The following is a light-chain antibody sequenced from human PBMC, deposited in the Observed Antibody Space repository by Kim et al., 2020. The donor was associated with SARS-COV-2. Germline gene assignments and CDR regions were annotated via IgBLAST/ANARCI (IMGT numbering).Light chain of an antibody. CDR3: SSYTTANTRV. J-gene: IGLJ1*01. Sequence: QSIPISCSGTSSDIGAFNYVSWFQQHPGKAPNLMIYDVSERPSGISNRFSGSTSGNTASLTISGLQAEDEADYYCSSYTTANTRVFGTGTKVTVL. CDR2: DVS. CDR1: SSDIGAFNY. V-gene: IGLV2-14*03.